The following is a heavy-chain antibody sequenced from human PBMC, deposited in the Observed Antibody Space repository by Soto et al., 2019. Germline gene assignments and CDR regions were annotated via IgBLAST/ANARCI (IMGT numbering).Heavy chain of an antibody. J-gene: IGHJ4*02. V-gene: IGHV4-34*01. Sequence: ETLSLTCAVYGGSFSGYYWTWIRQPPGKGLEWIGEINRSGSTNYKPSLRGRATISVDTSKNQVSLKVSSVTAADTAVYYCARGRTLITGTSLDYWGQGTLVTVSS. CDR2: INRSGST. CDR3: ARGRTLITGTSLDY. CDR1: GGSFSGYY. D-gene: IGHD1-20*01.